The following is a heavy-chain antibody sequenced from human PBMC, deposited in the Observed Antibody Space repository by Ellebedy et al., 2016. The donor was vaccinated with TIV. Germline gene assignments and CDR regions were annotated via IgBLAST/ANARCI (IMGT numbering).Heavy chain of an antibody. CDR3: ARGEVTLYYYGMDV. CDR1: GGSISSTYFY. V-gene: IGHV4-39*01. J-gene: IGHJ6*02. D-gene: IGHD2-21*01. CDR2: IYYSGST. Sequence: MPSETLSLTCTVSGGSISSTYFYWGWIRQPPGKGLEWIGSIYYSGSTYYNPSLKSRLTISVDTSKNQFSLKLSSVTAADTAVYYCARGEVTLYYYGMDVWGQGTTVTVSS.